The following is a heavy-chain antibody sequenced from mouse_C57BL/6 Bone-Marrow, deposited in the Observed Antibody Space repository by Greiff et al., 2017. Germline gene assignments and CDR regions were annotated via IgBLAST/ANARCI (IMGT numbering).Heavy chain of an antibody. Sequence: EVMLVESGGGLVQPGGSMKLSCVASGFTFSNYWMNWVRQTPDKRLEWFATISSGGSYTYYPDSVKGRFTISRDNAKNTLYLQMSSLKSEDTAMYYCARHRDWDAPYYFDYWGQGTTLTVSS. D-gene: IGHD4-1*01. CDR2: ISSGGSYT. CDR1: GFTFSNYW. J-gene: IGHJ2*01. V-gene: IGHV5-6*03. CDR3: ARHRDWDAPYYFDY.